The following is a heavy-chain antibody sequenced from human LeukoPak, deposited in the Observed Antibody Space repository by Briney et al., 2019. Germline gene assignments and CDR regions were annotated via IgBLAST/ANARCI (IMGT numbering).Heavy chain of an antibody. J-gene: IGHJ4*02. Sequence: PSETLSLTCAVYGGSFSNYYWSWIRQPPGKGLEWIGEIDHSGTTSYNPSLKSRVTLSLDTSKNQFSLKLSSVTAADTAVYYCARLYGRASWGQYYFDYWGQGTLVTVSS. CDR2: IDHSGTT. D-gene: IGHD1-26*01. CDR1: GGSFSNYY. V-gene: IGHV4-34*01. CDR3: ARLYGRASWGQYYFDY.